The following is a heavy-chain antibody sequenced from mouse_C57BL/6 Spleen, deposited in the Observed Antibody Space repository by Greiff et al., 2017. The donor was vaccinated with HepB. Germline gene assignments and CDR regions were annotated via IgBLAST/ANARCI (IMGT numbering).Heavy chain of an antibody. CDR2: IYPGSGNT. J-gene: IGHJ2*01. Sequence: QVQLQQSGPELVKPGASVKISCKASGYSFTSYYIHWVKQRPGQGLEWIGWIYPGSGNTKYNEKFKGKATLTADTSSSTAYMQLSSLTSEDSAVYYCLITTVVATDFDYWGQGTTLTVSS. V-gene: IGHV1-66*01. CDR1: GYSFTSYY. CDR3: LITTVVATDFDY. D-gene: IGHD1-1*01.